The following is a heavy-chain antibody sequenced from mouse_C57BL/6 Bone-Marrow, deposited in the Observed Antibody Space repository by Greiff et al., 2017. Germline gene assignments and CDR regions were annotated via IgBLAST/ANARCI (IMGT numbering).Heavy chain of an antibody. CDR2: INYDGSST. CDR1: GFTFSDYY. V-gene: IGHV5-16*01. D-gene: IGHD2-3*01. J-gene: IGHJ4*01. Sequence: EVQLQESEGGLVQPGSSMKLSCTASGFTFSDYYMAWVRQVPEKGLEWVANINYDGSSTYYLDSLKSRFIISRDNAKNILYLQMSSLKSEDTATYYCARVLYDGYYVAMDYWGQGTSVTVSS. CDR3: ARVLYDGYYVAMDY.